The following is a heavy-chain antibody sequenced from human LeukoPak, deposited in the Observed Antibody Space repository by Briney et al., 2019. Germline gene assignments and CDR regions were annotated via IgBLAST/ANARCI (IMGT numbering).Heavy chain of an antibody. V-gene: IGHV4-34*01. CDR2: INHSGST. CDR1: GGSFSGYY. CDR3: ARGRHVLLWFGAYSKAPYYYGMDV. J-gene: IGHJ6*02. D-gene: IGHD3-10*01. Sequence: SSETLSLTCAVYGGSFSGYYWSWIRQPPGKGLEWIGEINHSGSTNYNPSLKSRVTISVDTSKNQFSLKLSSVTAADTAVYYCARGRHVLLWFGAYSKAPYYYGMDVWGQGTTVTVSS.